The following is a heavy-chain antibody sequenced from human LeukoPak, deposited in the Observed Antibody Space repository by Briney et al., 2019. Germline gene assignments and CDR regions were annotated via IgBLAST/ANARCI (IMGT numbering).Heavy chain of an antibody. J-gene: IGHJ4*02. CDR1: GGSISSYY. CDR3: ARHAGRLRFRAHFDY. CDR2: IYTSGST. V-gene: IGHV4-4*07. Sequence: SETLSLTCTVSGGSISSYYWSWIRQPAGKGLEWIGRIYTSGSTNYNPSLKSRVTISVDTSKNQFSLKLSSVTAADTAVYYCARHAGRLRFRAHFDYWGQGTLVTVSS. D-gene: IGHD5-12*01.